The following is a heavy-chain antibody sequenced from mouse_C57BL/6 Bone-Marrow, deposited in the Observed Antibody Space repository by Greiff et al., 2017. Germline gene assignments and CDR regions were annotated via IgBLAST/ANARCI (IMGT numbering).Heavy chain of an antibody. V-gene: IGHV1-64*01. D-gene: IGHD3-2*02. CDR2: IHPNSGST. CDR3: AKSSGLFYAMDY. Sequence: QVQLQQPGAELVKPGASVKLSCKASGYTFTSYWMHWVKQRPGQGLEWIGMIHPNSGSTNYNEKFKSKATLTVDKSSSTAYMQLNSLTSEDSAVYYCAKSSGLFYAMDYWGQGTSVTVSS. CDR1: GYTFTSYW. J-gene: IGHJ4*01.